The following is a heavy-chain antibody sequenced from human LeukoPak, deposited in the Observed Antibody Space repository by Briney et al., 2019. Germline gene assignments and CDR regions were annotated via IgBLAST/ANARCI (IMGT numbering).Heavy chain of an antibody. D-gene: IGHD2-2*01. CDR1: GFTFSDYY. V-gene: IGHV3-74*01. Sequence: PGGSLRLSCAASGFTFSDYYMHWVRQTPGKGLVWVSRVSGDGSKTDYADSVEGRFTISRDNARNTLYLQMNSLRDEDTAVYYCARVRFCNSAGCYSFFDFWGQGTLVTVSS. J-gene: IGHJ4*02. CDR3: ARVRFCNSAGCYSFFDF. CDR2: VSGDGSKT.